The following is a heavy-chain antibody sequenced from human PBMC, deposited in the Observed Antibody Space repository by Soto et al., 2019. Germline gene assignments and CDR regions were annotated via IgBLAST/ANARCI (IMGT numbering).Heavy chain of an antibody. CDR2: IYYSGST. V-gene: IGHV4-59*01. CDR1: GGSISSYY. J-gene: IGHJ4*02. D-gene: IGHD3-9*01. Sequence: SETLSLTCTVSGGSISSYYWSWIRQPPGKGLEWIGYIYYSGSTNYNPSLKSRVTISVDTSKNQFSLKLSSVTAADTAVYYCARAAGFEGFRFDYWGQGTLVTVSS. CDR3: ARAAGFEGFRFDY.